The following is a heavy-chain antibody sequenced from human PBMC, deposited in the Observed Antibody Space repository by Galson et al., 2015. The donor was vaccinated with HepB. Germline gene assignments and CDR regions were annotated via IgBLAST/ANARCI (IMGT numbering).Heavy chain of an antibody. CDR2: ISYDGSNK. Sequence: SLRLSCAASGFTFSSYGMHWVRQAPGKGLEWVAVISYDGSNKYYADSVKGRFTISRDNSKNTLYLQMNSLRAEDTAVYYCTSLTTAVNLYAFDIWGQGTLVTVSS. CDR3: TSLTTAVNLYAFDI. J-gene: IGHJ4*02. V-gene: IGHV3-30*03. CDR1: GFTFSSYG. D-gene: IGHD4-23*01.